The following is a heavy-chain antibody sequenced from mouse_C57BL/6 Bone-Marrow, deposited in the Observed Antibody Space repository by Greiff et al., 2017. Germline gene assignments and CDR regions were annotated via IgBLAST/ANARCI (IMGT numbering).Heavy chain of an antibody. CDR3: ARAGYYRWYFDV. V-gene: IGHV1-72*01. J-gene: IGHJ1*03. D-gene: IGHD2-3*01. Sequence: VQLQQSGPELVKPGASVKISCKASGYAFSSSWMNWVKQRPGRGLEWIGRIDPNSGGTKYNEKFKSKATLTVDKPSSTAYMQLSSLTSEDSAVYYCARAGYYRWYFDVWGTGTTVTVSS. CDR2: IDPNSGGT. CDR1: GYAFSSSW.